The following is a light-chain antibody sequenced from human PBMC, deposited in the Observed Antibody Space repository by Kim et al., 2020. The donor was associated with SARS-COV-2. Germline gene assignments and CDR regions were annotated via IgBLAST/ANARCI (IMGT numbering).Light chain of an antibody. CDR3: QTWGTGIRV. Sequence: ASAKLTCTLSSGNSSYAIAWHQQQPEKGPRYLMKLNSDGSHSKGDGIPDRFSGSSSGAERYLTISSLQSEDEADYYCQTWGTGIRVFGGGTQLTVL. CDR1: SGNSSYA. J-gene: IGLJ3*02. CDR2: LNSDGSH. V-gene: IGLV4-69*01.